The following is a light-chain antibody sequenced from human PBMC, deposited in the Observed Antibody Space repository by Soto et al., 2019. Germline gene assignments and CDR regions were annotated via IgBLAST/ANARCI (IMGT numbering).Light chain of an antibody. CDR1: SCDVGGYNY. CDR2: DVS. Sequence: QSVLTQPASVSGSPGQSITISCTGTSCDVGGYNYVSWYQQHPGKAPKLMIYDVSNRPSGVSNRFSGSKSGNTASLTISGLQAEDEADYYCSSYTSSSTGYVFGTGTKVTVL. CDR3: SSYTSSSTGYV. J-gene: IGLJ1*01. V-gene: IGLV2-14*01.